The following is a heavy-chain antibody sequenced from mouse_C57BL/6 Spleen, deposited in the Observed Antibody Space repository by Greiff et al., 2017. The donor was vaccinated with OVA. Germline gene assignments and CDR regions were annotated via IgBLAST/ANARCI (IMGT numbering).Heavy chain of an antibody. J-gene: IGHJ2*01. CDR2: IDPSDSYT. V-gene: IGHV1-69*01. CDR1: GYTFTSYW. Sequence: QVQLQQPGAELVMPGASVKLSCKASGYTFTSYWMHWVKQRPGQGLEWIGEIDPSDSYTNYNQKFKGKSTLTVDKSSSTAYMQLSSLTSEDSAVYYCARGKGHYFDGWGQGTTLTVSS. CDR3: ARGKGHYFDG.